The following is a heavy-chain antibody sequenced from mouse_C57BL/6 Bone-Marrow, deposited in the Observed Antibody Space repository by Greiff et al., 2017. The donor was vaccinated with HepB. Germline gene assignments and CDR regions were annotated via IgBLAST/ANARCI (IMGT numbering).Heavy chain of an antibody. D-gene: IGHD3-2*02. CDR3: ARHEDSSGYAMDY. J-gene: IGHJ4*01. CDR2: IWSDGST. Sequence: VKLMESGPGLVAPSQSLSITCTVSGFSLTSYGVHWVRQPPGKGLEWLVVIWSDGSTTYNSALKSRLSISKDNSKSQVFLKMNSLQTDDTAMYYCARHEDSSGYAMDYWGQGTSVTVSS. CDR1: GFSLTSYG. V-gene: IGHV2-6-1*01.